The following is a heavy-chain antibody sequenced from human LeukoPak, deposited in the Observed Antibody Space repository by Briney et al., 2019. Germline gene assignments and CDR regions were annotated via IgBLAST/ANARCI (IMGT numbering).Heavy chain of an antibody. J-gene: IGHJ3*02. CDR2: INHSGST. V-gene: IGHV4-34*01. Sequence: PSETLSLTCAVYGGSFSGYYWSWIRQPPGKGLEWIGEINHSGSTNYNPSLKSRVTISVDTSKNQFSLKLSSVTAADTAVYYCARGPRITMIVVVITFAFDIWGQGTMVTVSS. CDR1: GGSFSGYY. D-gene: IGHD3-22*01. CDR3: ARGPRITMIVVVITFAFDI.